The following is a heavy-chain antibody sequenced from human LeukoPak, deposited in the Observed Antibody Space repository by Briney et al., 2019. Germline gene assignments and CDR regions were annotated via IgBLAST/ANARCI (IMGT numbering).Heavy chain of an antibody. CDR1: GFTFSSYV. V-gene: IGHV3-23*01. J-gene: IGHJ4*02. Sequence: GGSLRLSCEASGFTFSSYVMSWVRQAPGKGLDWVSGISSGGDRTSYADSVKGRITISRDNSKNALYLQMNSLRAEDTAVYCCAKQVAGGEYSFDSWGQGTLVTVSS. CDR2: ISSGGDRT. CDR3: AKQVAGGEYSFDS. D-gene: IGHD5-12*01.